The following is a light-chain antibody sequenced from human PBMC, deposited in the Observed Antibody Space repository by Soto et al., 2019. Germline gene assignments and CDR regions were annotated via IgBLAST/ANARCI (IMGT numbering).Light chain of an antibody. CDR3: GSYAGSYTWV. CDR1: SSDVGGYNY. J-gene: IGLJ3*02. CDR2: DVS. V-gene: IGLV2-11*01. Sequence: QSVLTQPRSVSGSPGQSVTISCTGTSSDVGGYNYVSWYQQHPGKAPKLMIYDVSKRPSGVPDRFSGSKSGNTASLTISGLQAEDEADYYCGSYAGSYTWVFGGGTKLTVL.